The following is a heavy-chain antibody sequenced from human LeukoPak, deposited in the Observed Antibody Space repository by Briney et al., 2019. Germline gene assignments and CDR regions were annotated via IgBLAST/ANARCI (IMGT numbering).Heavy chain of an antibody. CDR3: ASFYYGSGSLFDY. J-gene: IGHJ4*02. V-gene: IGHV1-3*01. CDR1: GYTFTSYA. CDR2: INAGNGNT. Sequence: ASVKVSCEASGYTFTSYAMHWVRQAPGQRLEWMGCINAGNGNTKYSQKFQGRVTITRDTSASTAYMELSSLRSEDTAVYYCASFYYGSGSLFDYWGQGTLVTVSS. D-gene: IGHD3-10*01.